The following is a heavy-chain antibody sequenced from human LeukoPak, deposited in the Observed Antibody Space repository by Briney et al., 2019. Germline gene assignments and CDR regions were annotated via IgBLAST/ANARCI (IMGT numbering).Heavy chain of an antibody. D-gene: IGHD6-19*01. CDR3: AKEGHSSGWSSLAYFDY. CDR1: GFAFSTYA. CDR2: ISGSGGST. J-gene: IGHJ4*02. Sequence: GGSLRLSCAASGFAFSTYAMGWVRQAPGKGLEWVSTISGSGGSTYYADSVKGRFTISRDNSKNTLYLQMNGLRAGDTAVYYCAKEGHSSGWSSLAYFDYWGQGMSVTVSS. V-gene: IGHV3-23*01.